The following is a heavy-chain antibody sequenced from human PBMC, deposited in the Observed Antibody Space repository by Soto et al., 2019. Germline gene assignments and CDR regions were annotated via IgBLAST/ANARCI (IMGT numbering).Heavy chain of an antibody. Sequence: EVQLVESGGGLVQPGGSLRLSCAASGLTFSSYWMHWVRQVPGKGLVWVSRVNSDGSFTTYADSVKGRFTISRDNAKNTLYLQMNSLRAEDTARYSCVRETPSVDHYYFYMDVWGKGTTVTVSS. J-gene: IGHJ6*03. V-gene: IGHV3-74*01. CDR1: GLTFSSYW. D-gene: IGHD2-2*01. CDR3: VRETPSVDHYYFYMDV. CDR2: VNSDGSFT.